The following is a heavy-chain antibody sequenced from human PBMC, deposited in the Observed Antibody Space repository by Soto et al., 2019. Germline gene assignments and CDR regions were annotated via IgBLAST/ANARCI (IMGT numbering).Heavy chain of an antibody. CDR2: IYYSGST. D-gene: IGHD2-21*01. J-gene: IGHJ4*02. CDR1: GGSISSGGYY. Sequence: SETLSLTCTVSGGSISSGGYYWSWIRQHPGRGLEWIGYIYYSGSTYYNPSLKSRVTISVDTSKNQFSLKLSSVTAADTAVYYCARAARDGGNSVDYWGQGTLVTVSS. CDR3: ARAARDGGNSVDY. V-gene: IGHV4-31*03.